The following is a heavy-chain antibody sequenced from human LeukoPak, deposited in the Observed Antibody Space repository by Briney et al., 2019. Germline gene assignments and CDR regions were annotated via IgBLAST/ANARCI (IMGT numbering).Heavy chain of an antibody. D-gene: IGHD1-20*01. V-gene: IGHV4-34*01. CDR1: GGSFSGYY. CDR2: INHSGST. CDR3: ARGWYNWNHFDY. Sequence: SETLSLTCAVYGGSFSGYYWSWIRQPPGKGLEWIGEINHSGSTNYNPSLKSRVTISVDTSKNQFSLKLSSVTAADTAVYYCARGWYNWNHFDYWGRGTLVTVSS. J-gene: IGHJ4*02.